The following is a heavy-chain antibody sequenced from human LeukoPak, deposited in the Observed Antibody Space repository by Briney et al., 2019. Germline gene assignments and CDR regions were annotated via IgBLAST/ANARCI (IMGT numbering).Heavy chain of an antibody. Sequence: GASVKVSCKASRYTFTSYDINWVRQATGQGLEWMGWMNPNSGNTGYAQKFQGRVTMTRNTSISTAYMELSSLRSEDTAVYYCARGLKPRRYCSSTSCKRGYGMDVWGQGTTVTVSS. J-gene: IGHJ6*02. CDR2: MNPNSGNT. D-gene: IGHD2-2*01. CDR1: RYTFTSYD. CDR3: ARGLKPRRYCSSTSCKRGYGMDV. V-gene: IGHV1-8*01.